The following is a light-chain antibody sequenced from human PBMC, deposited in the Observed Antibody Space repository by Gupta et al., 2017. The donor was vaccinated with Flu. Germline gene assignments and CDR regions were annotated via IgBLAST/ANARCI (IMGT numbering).Light chain of an antibody. V-gene: IGKV2-28*01. Sequence: ETVMTQSPLFLPVTSGEPSSISCRSSQSLLHSNGYNYLDWYLQKPGQSPQLLIYLGSNRASGVPDRFSGSGSGTDFTLKISRVEAEDVGVYYCMQALQTTITFGQGTRLEIK. CDR2: LGS. J-gene: IGKJ5*01. CDR3: MQALQTTIT. CDR1: QSLLHSNGYNY.